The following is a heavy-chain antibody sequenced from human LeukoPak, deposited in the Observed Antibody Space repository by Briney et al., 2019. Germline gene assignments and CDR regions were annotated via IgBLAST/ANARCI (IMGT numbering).Heavy chain of an antibody. CDR2: INSDGSST. CDR3: ARARDCSSTSCYGVGDF. CDR1: GFTFSSYW. J-gene: IGHJ4*02. Sequence: PGGSLRLSCAASGFTFSSYWMHWVRQAPGKGLVWVSRINSDGSSTSYADSVKGRFTISRDNAKNTLYLQMNSLRAEDTAVYYCARARDCSSTSCYGVGDFWGQGTLVTVSS. V-gene: IGHV3-74*01. D-gene: IGHD2-2*01.